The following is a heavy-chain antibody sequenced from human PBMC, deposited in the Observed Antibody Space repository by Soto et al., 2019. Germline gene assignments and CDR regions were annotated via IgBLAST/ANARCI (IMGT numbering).Heavy chain of an antibody. CDR3: ASLSRFALDY. D-gene: IGHD3-16*02. CDR1: GFSFKTYS. Sequence: LGGSLRLSCAASGFSFKTYSMNWVRQAPGKGLEWVSCISSSSTYIYYTDSVKGRFTISRDNAKNSLYLQMNSLRAEDTALYDCASLSRFALDYWGQGTLVTVSS. V-gene: IGHV3-21*04. CDR2: ISSSSTYI. J-gene: IGHJ4*02.